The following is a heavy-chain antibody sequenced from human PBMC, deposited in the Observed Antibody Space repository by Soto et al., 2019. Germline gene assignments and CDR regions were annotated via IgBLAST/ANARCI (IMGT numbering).Heavy chain of an antibody. D-gene: IGHD3-22*01. CDR1: GYTFTSYD. Sequence: QVQLVQSGAEVKKPGASVKVSCKASGYTFTSYDINWVRQATGQGLEWMGWMNPNSGNTGYAQKFQGRVTMTRNTYISTAYMELSSLRSEHTAVYYGATRISMIVVATNDWYFDLWGRGTLVTVSS. J-gene: IGHJ2*01. CDR2: MNPNSGNT. CDR3: ATRISMIVVATNDWYFDL. V-gene: IGHV1-8*01.